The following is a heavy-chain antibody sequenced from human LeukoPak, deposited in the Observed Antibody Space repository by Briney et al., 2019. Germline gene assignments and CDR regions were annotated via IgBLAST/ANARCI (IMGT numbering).Heavy chain of an antibody. J-gene: IGHJ4*02. CDR3: ARVEGYCSSTSCYELIAY. CDR2: IYYSGST. V-gene: IGHV4-59*01. Sequence: PSETLSLTCTVSGGSISSYYWSWIRQPPGKGLEWIGYIYYSGSTNYNPSLKSRVTISVDTSKNQFSLKLSSVTAADTAVYYCARVEGYCSSTSCYELIAYWGQGTLVTVSS. D-gene: IGHD2-2*01. CDR1: GGSISSYY.